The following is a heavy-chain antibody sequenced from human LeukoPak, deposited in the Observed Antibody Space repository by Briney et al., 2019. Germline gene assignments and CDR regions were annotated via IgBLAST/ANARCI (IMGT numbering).Heavy chain of an antibody. J-gene: IGHJ5*02. CDR3: ARDIRYYYGSGSYQGWFDP. CDR1: GGSFSGYY. V-gene: IGHV4-34*01. D-gene: IGHD3-10*01. Sequence: SETLSLTCAVYGGSFSGYYRSWVRQPPGKGLEWIGEINHSGSTNYNPSLKSRVTISVDTSKNQFSLKLSSVTAADTAVYYCARDIRYYYGSGSYQGWFDPWGQGTLVTVSS. CDR2: INHSGST.